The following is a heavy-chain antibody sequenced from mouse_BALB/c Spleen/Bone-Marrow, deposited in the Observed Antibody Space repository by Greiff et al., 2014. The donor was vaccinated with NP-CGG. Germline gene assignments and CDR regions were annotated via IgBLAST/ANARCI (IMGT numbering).Heavy chain of an antibody. J-gene: IGHJ1*01. V-gene: IGHV7-3*02. Sequence: DVKLVESGGGLVQPGGSLRLSCATSGFTFTDYYMSWVRQPPGKALEWLGFIRNKANGYTTEYSASVKGRFTISRDNSQSILYLQMNTLRAEDSATYYCARDISWYFDGWGAGTTVTVSS. CDR1: GFTFTDYY. CDR2: IRNKANGYTT. CDR3: ARDISWYFDG.